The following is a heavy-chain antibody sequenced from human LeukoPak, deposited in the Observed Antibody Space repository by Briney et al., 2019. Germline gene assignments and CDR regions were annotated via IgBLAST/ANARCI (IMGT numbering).Heavy chain of an antibody. CDR3: AKWGDYDVLTGYYVSDY. Sequence: PGGSLRLSCAASGFTFSNYAMSWVGQARGKGLEWVSAITGGGSGIYYADSMKSRFTISRDNSKNTLYLQINSLRAEDTAVYYCAKWGDYDVLTGYYVSDYWGQGALVTVSS. V-gene: IGHV3-23*01. CDR2: ITGGGSGI. D-gene: IGHD3-9*01. CDR1: GFTFSNYA. J-gene: IGHJ4*02.